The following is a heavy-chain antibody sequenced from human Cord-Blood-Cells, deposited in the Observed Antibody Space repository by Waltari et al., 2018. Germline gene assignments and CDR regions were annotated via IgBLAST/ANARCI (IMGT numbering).Heavy chain of an antibody. CDR2: IYYSGST. D-gene: IGHD3-10*01. J-gene: IGHJ5*02. V-gene: IGHV4-39*01. Sequence: QLQLQESGPGLVKPSETLSRTCAVSVGSISSRSYYCGWIRQPPGKGLEWIGSIYYSGSTYYNPSLKSRVTISVDTSKNQFSLKLSSVTAADTAVYYCARHEGMWFDPWGQGTLVTVSS. CDR1: VGSISSRSYY. CDR3: ARHEGMWFDP.